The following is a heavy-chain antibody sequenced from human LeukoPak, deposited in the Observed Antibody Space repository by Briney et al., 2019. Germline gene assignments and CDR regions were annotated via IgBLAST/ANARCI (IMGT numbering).Heavy chain of an antibody. CDR3: ARGPPEGPDNWIDP. CDR1: GGSISSGDYY. J-gene: IGHJ5*02. V-gene: IGHV4-30-4*02. CDR2: IYYSGST. Sequence: PSETLSLTCTVSGGSISSGDYYWSWIRQPPGKGLEWIGYIYYSGSTYYDPSLKSRVTISVDTSKNQFSLKLSSVIAADTAVYYCARGPPEGPDNWIDPWGQGTLVTVSS.